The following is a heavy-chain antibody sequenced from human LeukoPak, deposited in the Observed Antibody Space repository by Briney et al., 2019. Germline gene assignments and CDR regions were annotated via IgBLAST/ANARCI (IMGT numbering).Heavy chain of an antibody. CDR3: ARNNGMDV. CDR1: GFALSSHW. V-gene: IGHV3-7*03. Sequence: GGSLRLSCAASGFALSSHWMTWVRQVPGRGPEWVANVNRDGSETYYLDSVKGRFTISKDNAKNSLYLQMNSLRAEDTALYHCARNNGMDVWGQGTTDIVSS. J-gene: IGHJ6*02. CDR2: VNRDGSET.